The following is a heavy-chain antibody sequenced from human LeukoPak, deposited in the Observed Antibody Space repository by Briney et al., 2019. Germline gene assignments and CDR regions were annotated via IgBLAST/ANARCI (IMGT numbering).Heavy chain of an antibody. Sequence: ASVTVSFKASVYTFTSYGISWVRQAPGQGLEWMGWISAYNGNTNYAQKLQGRVTITTDTSTSTAYMELRSLRSDDTAAYYCASFDSSRWWEGRHFDYWGQGTLVTVSS. CDR3: ASFDSSRWWEGRHFDY. CDR1: VYTFTSYG. V-gene: IGHV1-18*01. CDR2: ISAYNGNT. J-gene: IGHJ4*02. D-gene: IGHD6-13*01.